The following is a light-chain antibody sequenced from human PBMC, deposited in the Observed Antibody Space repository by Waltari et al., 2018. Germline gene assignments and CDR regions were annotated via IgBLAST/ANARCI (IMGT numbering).Light chain of an antibody. V-gene: IGKV4-1*01. CDR3: QQYYSSPWT. CDR2: WAA. J-gene: IGKJ1*01. Sequence: DIVMTQSPDSLAVSLGERATINCKSSQCFLYSSNNNNYLAWYQRKPGQPPKLLIYWAATRESGVPDRFSGSGAGTDFTLTISSLQAEDVAVYYCQQYYSSPWTFGQGTKVEIK. CDR1: QCFLYSSNNNNY.